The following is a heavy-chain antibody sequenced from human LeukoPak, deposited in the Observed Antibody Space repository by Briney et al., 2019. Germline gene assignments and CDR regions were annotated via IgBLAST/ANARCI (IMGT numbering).Heavy chain of an antibody. J-gene: IGHJ6*02. Sequence: GGSLRLSCVASGFTFDAYAMHWVRQAPGKGLEWVSLINADGGRTYYADSVKGRFTISRDNSKNSLYLQMNSLRTEDSALYYCATWAFYHGMHVWGQGTTVIVSS. CDR3: ATWAFYHGMHV. D-gene: IGHD2/OR15-2a*01. V-gene: IGHV3-43*02. CDR1: GFTFDAYA. CDR2: INADGGRT.